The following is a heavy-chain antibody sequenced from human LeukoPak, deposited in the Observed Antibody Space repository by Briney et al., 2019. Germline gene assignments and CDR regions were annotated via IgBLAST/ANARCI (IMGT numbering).Heavy chain of an antibody. V-gene: IGHV3-30*18. CDR2: ISYDGSNK. CDR3: AKDLSAMVNYFDY. Sequence: GGSLRLSCAASGFTFSSYGMHWVRQAPGKGLEWVAVISYDGSNKYYADSVKGRFTISRDNSKNTLYLQMNSLRAEDTAVYYCAKDLSAMVNYFDYWGQGTLVTVSS. D-gene: IGHD5-18*01. J-gene: IGHJ4*02. CDR1: GFTFSSYG.